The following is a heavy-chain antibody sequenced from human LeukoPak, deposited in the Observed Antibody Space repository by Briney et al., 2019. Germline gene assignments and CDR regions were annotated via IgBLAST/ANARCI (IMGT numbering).Heavy chain of an antibody. D-gene: IGHD6-6*01. CDR2: IIPNSGGT. V-gene: IGHV1-2*02. Sequence: ASVKVSCKASGYTFTGYYMHWVRQAPGQGLEWMGWIIPNSGGTNYAQKFQGRVTMTRDTSISTAYMELSRLRSDDTAVYYCARVSWAYSSSYYFDYWGQGTLVTVSS. CDR1: GYTFTGYY. J-gene: IGHJ4*02. CDR3: ARVSWAYSSSYYFDY.